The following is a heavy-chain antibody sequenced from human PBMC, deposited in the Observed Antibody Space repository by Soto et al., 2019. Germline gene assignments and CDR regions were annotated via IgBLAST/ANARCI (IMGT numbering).Heavy chain of an antibody. CDR2: IKEDVSEK. CDR3: SIAVGWRTQCLNY. D-gene: IGHD2-15*01. V-gene: IGHV3-7*01. CDR1: GFTFSNYW. J-gene: IGHJ4*02. Sequence: GGSLRLSCAASGFTFSNYWMTCVRQAPGKGLEWVANIKEDVSEKHYVDSVKGRFTISRDNAKNSLYLQMNSLRVKDTAVYFCSIAVGWRTQCLNYWVKGAVVTFSA.